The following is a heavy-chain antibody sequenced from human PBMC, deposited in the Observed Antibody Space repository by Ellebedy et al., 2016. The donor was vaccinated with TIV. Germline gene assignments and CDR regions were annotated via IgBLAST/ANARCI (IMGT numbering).Heavy chain of an antibody. CDR1: GYTFTSYG. CDR3: ARGFYEKFDP. Sequence: ASVKVSCKASGYTFTSYGISWVRQAPGQGLEWMGWISAYNGDTNYAQKFQGRVTMTTDTITTTAYMELRSLTSDDTAVYYCARGFYEKFDPWGQGTLVTVSS. CDR2: ISAYNGDT. V-gene: IGHV1-18*01. D-gene: IGHD2/OR15-2a*01. J-gene: IGHJ5*02.